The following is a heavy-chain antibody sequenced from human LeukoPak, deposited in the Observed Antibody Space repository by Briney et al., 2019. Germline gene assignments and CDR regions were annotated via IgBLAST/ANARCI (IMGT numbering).Heavy chain of an antibody. CDR2: ISPSGNTI. Sequence: GGSLRLSCAASGFTFTDYYMSWIRQAPGKGLEWISYISPSGNTIYYPDSVKGRFTISRDNVKNSLYLQMNSLRAEDTAVYYCVREGYCSGGSCYGNWYFDLWGRGTLVTVAS. CDR3: VREGYCSGGSCYGNWYFDL. J-gene: IGHJ2*01. V-gene: IGHV3-11*04. D-gene: IGHD2-15*01. CDR1: GFTFTDYY.